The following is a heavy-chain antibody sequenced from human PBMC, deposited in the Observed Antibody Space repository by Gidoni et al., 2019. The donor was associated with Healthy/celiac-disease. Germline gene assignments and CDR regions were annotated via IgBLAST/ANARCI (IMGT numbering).Heavy chain of an antibody. CDR2: IKQDGSEK. CDR3: ARGSSWFYYYYGMDV. D-gene: IGHD6-13*01. CDR1: GLTFSSYW. J-gene: IGHJ6*02. Sequence: EVQLVESGGGLVQPGGSLRRSCAASGLTFSSYWMGWVRQAPGKGMEWGANIKQDGSEKYYVDSVKGRFTISRDNAKNSLYLQMNSLRAEDTAVYYCARGSSWFYYYYGMDVWGQGTTVTVSS. V-gene: IGHV3-7*01.